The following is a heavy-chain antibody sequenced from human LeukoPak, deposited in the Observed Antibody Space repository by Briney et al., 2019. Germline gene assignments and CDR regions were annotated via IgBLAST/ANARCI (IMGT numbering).Heavy chain of an antibody. CDR3: AKDRVVGYCSSTSCYEWFWFDP. Sequence: GGSLRLSCAASGFTVSSNYMSWVRQAPGKGLEWVSVIYSGGSTYYADSVKGRFTISRDNSKNTLYLQMKSLRAEDTAVYYCAKDRVVGYCSSTSCYEWFWFDPWGQGTLVTVSS. V-gene: IGHV3-66*02. CDR1: GFTVSSNY. CDR2: IYSGGST. J-gene: IGHJ5*02. D-gene: IGHD2-2*01.